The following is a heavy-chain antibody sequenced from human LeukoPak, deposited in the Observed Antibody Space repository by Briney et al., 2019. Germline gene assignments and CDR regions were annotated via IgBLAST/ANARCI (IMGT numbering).Heavy chain of an antibody. Sequence: ASVKVSCKASGYTFSNYGISWVRQAPGQGLEWMGWISVYNGNTDYAQKLQGRVTMTTETSTSTAYLELSRLRSDDTAVYYCARHGVDFWSGYYKGGWFDPWGQGTLVTVSS. V-gene: IGHV1-18*01. CDR3: ARHGVDFWSGYYKGGWFDP. J-gene: IGHJ5*02. D-gene: IGHD3-3*01. CDR1: GYTFSNYG. CDR2: ISVYNGNT.